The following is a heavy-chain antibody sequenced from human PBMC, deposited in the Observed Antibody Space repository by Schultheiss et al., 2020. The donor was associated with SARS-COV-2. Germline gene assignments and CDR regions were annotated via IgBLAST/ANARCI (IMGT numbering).Heavy chain of an antibody. CDR2: ISGSGGST. CDR1: GFTVSSNY. Sequence: GGSLRLSCAASGFTVSSNYMSWVRQAPGKGLEWVSVISGSGGSTYYADSVKGRFTISRDNAKNSLYLQMNSLRAEDTAVYYCAGVGATNHYWGQGTLVTVSS. V-gene: IGHV3-21*01. D-gene: IGHD1-26*01. CDR3: AGVGATNHY. J-gene: IGHJ4*02.